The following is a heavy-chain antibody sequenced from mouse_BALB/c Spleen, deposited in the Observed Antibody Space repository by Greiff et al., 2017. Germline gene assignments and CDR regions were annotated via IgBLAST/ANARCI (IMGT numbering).Heavy chain of an antibody. CDR2: IDPSDSET. CDR3: KVGLRDDFDD. Sequence: VQLQQSGPQLVRPGASVKISCTASVYSFTSYWMHWVKQRPGQGLEWIGMIDPSDSETRLNQKFKDKATLTVDKSSSTAYMQRSSLTSEDYAVYECKVGLRDDFDDWGQGTTRTVSS. J-gene: IGHJ2*01. V-gene: IGHV1S127*01. CDR1: VYSFTSYW. D-gene: IGHD1-1*01.